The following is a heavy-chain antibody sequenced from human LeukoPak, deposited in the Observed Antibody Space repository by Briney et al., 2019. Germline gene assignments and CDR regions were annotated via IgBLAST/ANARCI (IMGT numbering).Heavy chain of an antibody. Sequence: ASVKVSCKASGYTFTSYGISWVRQAPGQGLEWMGWISAYNGNTNYAQKLQGRVTTTTDTSTSTAYMELRSLRSDDTAVYYCARDSRYGDYRGDFDYWGQGTLVTVSS. V-gene: IGHV1-18*01. J-gene: IGHJ4*02. CDR2: ISAYNGNT. D-gene: IGHD4-17*01. CDR3: ARDSRYGDYRGDFDY. CDR1: GYTFTSYG.